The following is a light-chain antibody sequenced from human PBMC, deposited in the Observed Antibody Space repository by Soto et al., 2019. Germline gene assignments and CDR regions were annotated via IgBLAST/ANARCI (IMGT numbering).Light chain of an antibody. CDR1: QSLVNNDGNTY. Sequence: DIVMTQTPLSSPVTLGQPASISCRSNQSLVNNDGNTYLNWLQQRPGQPPRLLIFKISNRFSGVPDRFSGSGAGTDFTLKISRVEAEDVGVYYCQHYNSYSEAFGQGTKVDIK. CDR3: QHYNSYSEA. V-gene: IGKV2-24*01. J-gene: IGKJ1*01. CDR2: KIS.